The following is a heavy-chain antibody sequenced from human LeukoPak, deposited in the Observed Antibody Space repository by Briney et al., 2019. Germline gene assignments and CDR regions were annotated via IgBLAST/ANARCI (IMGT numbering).Heavy chain of an antibody. CDR3: AREGLYSSSSDFDY. V-gene: IGHV1-2*02. D-gene: IGHD6-13*01. CDR2: LNPETGDT. CDR1: GYTFTGYY. J-gene: IGHJ4*02. Sequence: ASVKVSCKASGYTFTGYYVHWVRQAPGQGLQWMGYLNPETGDTKYAQKLQGRVTMTRDTSISTAYMELSGLRSDDTAVYYCAREGLYSSSSDFDYWGQGTLVTVSS.